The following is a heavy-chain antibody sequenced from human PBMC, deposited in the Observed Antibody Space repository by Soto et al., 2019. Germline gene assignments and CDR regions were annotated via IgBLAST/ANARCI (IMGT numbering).Heavy chain of an antibody. CDR3: AKDLLWFGELSPGYYYFYGMEV. CDR2: ISYDGSNK. J-gene: IGHJ6*02. D-gene: IGHD3-10*01. Sequence: GGSLRLSCAASGFTFSSYGMHWVRQAPGKGLEWVAVISYDGSNKYYADSVKGRFTISRDNSKNTMYLQMYSLRAEDTAVYYCAKDLLWFGELSPGYYYFYGMEVWGQGTTVTVSS. V-gene: IGHV3-30*18. CDR1: GFTFSSYG.